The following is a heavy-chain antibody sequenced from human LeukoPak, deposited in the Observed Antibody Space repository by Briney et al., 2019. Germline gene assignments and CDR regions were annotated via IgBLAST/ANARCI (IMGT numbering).Heavy chain of an antibody. D-gene: IGHD4-11*01. CDR3: AKAIYSKYDAFDI. Sequence: ASVKVSCKASGYTFTNFGINWVRQAPGQGLEWMGWISTSNGNTDYAQKLQGRVTMTTDASTSTAYMELRSLRSDDTAVYYCAKAIYSKYDAFDIWGQGTMVTVSS. CDR1: GYTFTNFG. J-gene: IGHJ3*02. V-gene: IGHV1-18*01. CDR2: ISTSNGNT.